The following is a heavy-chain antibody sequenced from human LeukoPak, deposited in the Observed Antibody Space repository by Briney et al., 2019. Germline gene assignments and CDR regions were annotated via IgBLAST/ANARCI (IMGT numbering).Heavy chain of an antibody. CDR1: GYTPTELS. D-gene: IGHD3-10*01. Sequence: ASVKVSCKVSGYTPTELSMHWVRQAPGKGLEWMGGFDPEDGQTIYAQKFQGRATMTEDTSTDTAYMELSSLRSEDTAVYYCATGLRYPITMVRGVIIQPKYYFDYWGQGTLVTVSS. CDR3: ATGLRYPITMVRGVIIQPKYYFDY. V-gene: IGHV1-24*01. J-gene: IGHJ4*02. CDR2: FDPEDGQT.